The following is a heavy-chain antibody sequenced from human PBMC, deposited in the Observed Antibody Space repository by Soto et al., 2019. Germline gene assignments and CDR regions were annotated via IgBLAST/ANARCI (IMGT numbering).Heavy chain of an antibody. CDR3: AKLTGPRMVRGVMAFDI. V-gene: IGHV3-23*01. CDR2: ISGSGGYT. D-gene: IGHD3-10*01. Sequence: GESLKISCAASGFTFSSYAMSWVRQAPGKGLEWVSGISGSGGYTYYADSVKGRLTISRDNSKNTVYLQMNSLRAEDTAVYYCAKLTGPRMVRGVMAFDIWGQGTMVTVSS. J-gene: IGHJ3*02. CDR1: GFTFSSYA.